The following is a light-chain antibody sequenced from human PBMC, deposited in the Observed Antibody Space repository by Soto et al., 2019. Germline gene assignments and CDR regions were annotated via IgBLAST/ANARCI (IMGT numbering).Light chain of an antibody. V-gene: IGKV1-5*01. CDR1: QSITTW. J-gene: IGKJ2*01. Sequence: DIQMTQSPPTLSASVGDRVTITCRASQSITTWLAWYQQEPGKAPKLLIYDASSLESGVPSRFSGSGSGTEFTLTISSLQPDDFATYYCQQYNSYPYTFGQGSKLEIK. CDR3: QQYNSYPYT. CDR2: DAS.